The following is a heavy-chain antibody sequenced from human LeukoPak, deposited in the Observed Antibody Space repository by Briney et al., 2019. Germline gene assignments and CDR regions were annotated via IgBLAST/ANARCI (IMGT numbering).Heavy chain of an antibody. CDR2: ISRNGGST. J-gene: IGHJ6*02. D-gene: IGHD5-12*01. CDR3: ARGGRGHDFSPNYYYGMDV. V-gene: IGHV3-64*01. CDR1: GFTFSSYA. Sequence: PGGSLRLSCAASGFTFSSYAMHWVRQAPGKGLEYVSAISRNGGSTYYANSVKGRFTISRDSSKNTLYLQMGSLRAEDTAVYYCARGGRGHDFSPNYYYGMDVWGQGTTVTVSS.